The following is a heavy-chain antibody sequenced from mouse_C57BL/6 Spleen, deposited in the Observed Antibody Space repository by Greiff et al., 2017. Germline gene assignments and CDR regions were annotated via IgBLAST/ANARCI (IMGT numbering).Heavy chain of an antibody. CDR2: INPNNGGT. CDR1: GYTFTDYN. Sequence: EVQLVESGPELVKPGASVKIPCKASGYTFTDYNMDWVKQSHGKSLEWIGDINPNNGGTIYNQKFKGKATLTVDKSSSTAYMELRSLTSEDTAVYYCARYDYDGYYAMDYWGQGTSVTVSS. V-gene: IGHV1-18*01. CDR3: ARYDYDGYYAMDY. J-gene: IGHJ4*01. D-gene: IGHD2-4*01.